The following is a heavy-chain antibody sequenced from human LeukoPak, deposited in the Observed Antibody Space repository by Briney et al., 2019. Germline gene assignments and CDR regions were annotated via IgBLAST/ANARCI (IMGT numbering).Heavy chain of an antibody. CDR2: IYYSGST. CDR1: GGSISSGGYY. CDR3: ARVEDIVVVPAAVGAFDI. D-gene: IGHD2-2*01. J-gene: IGHJ3*02. Sequence: SQTLSLTCTVSGGSISSGGYYWSWIRQRPGKGLEWIGYIYYSGSTNYNPSLKSRVTISVDTSKNQFSLKLSSVTAADTAVYYCARVEDIVVVPAAVGAFDIWGQGTMVTVSS. V-gene: IGHV4-61*08.